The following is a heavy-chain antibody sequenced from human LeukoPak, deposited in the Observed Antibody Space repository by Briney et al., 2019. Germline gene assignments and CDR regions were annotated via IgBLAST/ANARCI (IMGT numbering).Heavy chain of an antibody. CDR2: IKQDGSEK. CDR1: GFTFSSYW. CDR3: ARGRFYYYMDV. J-gene: IGHJ6*03. Sequence: PGGSLRLSCAASGFTFSSYWMSWVRQAPGKGREWVANIKQDGSEKYYVDSVKGRFTISRDNAKNSLYLQMNSLRAEDTAVYYCARGRFYYYMDVWGKGATVTVSS. V-gene: IGHV3-7*04.